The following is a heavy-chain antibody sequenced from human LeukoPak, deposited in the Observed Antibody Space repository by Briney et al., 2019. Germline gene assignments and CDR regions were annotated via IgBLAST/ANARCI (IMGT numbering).Heavy chain of an antibody. Sequence: GGSLRLSYAASGFTFSSYGMHWVRQAPGKGLEWVAVISYDGSNKYYADSVKGRFTISRDNSKNTLYLQMNSLRAEDTAVYYCAKDFSYYYDSSVFDYWGQGTLVTVSP. CDR3: AKDFSYYYDSSVFDY. CDR2: ISYDGSNK. V-gene: IGHV3-30*18. D-gene: IGHD3-22*01. J-gene: IGHJ4*02. CDR1: GFTFSSYG.